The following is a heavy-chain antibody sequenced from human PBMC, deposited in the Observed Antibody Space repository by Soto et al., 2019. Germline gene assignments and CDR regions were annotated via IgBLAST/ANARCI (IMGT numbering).Heavy chain of an antibody. J-gene: IGHJ6*02. V-gene: IGHV1-69*08. Sequence: QVQLVQSGAEVKKPGSSVKVSCKASGGTFSSYTISWVRQAPGQGLEWMGRIIPILGIANYAQKFQGRVTITPDKSTSPAYMELSSLRSEDTAVYYCAREERGPYYDGMDVWGQGTTVTVSS. D-gene: IGHD3-16*01. CDR3: AREERGPYYDGMDV. CDR2: IIPILGIA. CDR1: GGTFSSYT.